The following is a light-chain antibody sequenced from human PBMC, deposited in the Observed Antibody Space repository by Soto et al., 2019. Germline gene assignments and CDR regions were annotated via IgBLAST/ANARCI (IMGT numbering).Light chain of an antibody. CDR2: GAS. CDR1: QSVGSN. V-gene: IGKV3-20*01. CDR3: QQYSNSPQT. Sequence: EIVLTQSPGTLSLSPGQRATLSCRASQSVGSNLAWYQQTPGQAPRLLIYGASNRATGIPDRFSGSGSGTDFTLTISRLEPEDFAVYFCQQYSNSPQTFGQGTKVDIK. J-gene: IGKJ1*01.